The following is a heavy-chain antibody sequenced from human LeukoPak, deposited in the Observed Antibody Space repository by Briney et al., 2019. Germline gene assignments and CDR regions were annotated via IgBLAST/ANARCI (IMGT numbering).Heavy chain of an antibody. D-gene: IGHD3-10*01. J-gene: IGHJ6*03. CDR2: ISGSGGST. V-gene: IGHV3-23*01. CDR3: AKDLGYYGSGRTYYMDV. Sequence: PGGSLRLSCAASGFTFSSYGMSWVRQAPGKGLEWVSAISGSGGSTYYADSVKGRFTISRDNSKNTLYLQMNSLRAEDTAVYYCAKDLGYYGSGRTYYMDVWGKGTTVTISS. CDR1: GFTFSSYG.